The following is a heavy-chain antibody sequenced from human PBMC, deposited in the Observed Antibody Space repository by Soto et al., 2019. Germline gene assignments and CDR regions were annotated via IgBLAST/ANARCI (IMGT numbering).Heavy chain of an antibody. CDR2: ISSSSSYI. D-gene: IGHD3-10*01. Sequence: EVQLVESGGGLVKPGGSLRLSCAASGFTFSSYSMNWVRQAPGKGLEWVSSISSSSSYIYYADSVKGRFTISRDNAKNSLYLQMNSLRAEDTAVYYCARDLNAGDYYYYGMDVWGQGTMVTVSS. CDR1: GFTFSSYS. CDR3: ARDLNAGDYYYYGMDV. V-gene: IGHV3-21*01. J-gene: IGHJ6*02.